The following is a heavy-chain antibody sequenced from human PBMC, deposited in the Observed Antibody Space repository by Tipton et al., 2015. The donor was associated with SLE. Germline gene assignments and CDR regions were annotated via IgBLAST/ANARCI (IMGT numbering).Heavy chain of an antibody. D-gene: IGHD5/OR15-5a*01. V-gene: IGHV4-30-2*01. J-gene: IGHJ4*02. Sequence: LRLSCAVSGGSINSGDYSWSWIRQPPGKGLEWIGYIFHSGNAYYNPSLKSRVTISIDMSKNQFSLSLTSVTAADTAVYYCARELDIMYTTYLDYWGQGPLVTVSS. CDR3: ARELDIMYTTYLDY. CDR1: GGSINSGDYS. CDR2: IFHSGNA.